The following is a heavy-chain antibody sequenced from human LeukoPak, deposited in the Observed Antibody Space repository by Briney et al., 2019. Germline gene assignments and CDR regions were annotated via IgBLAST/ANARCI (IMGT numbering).Heavy chain of an antibody. CDR3: ARKPLASDI. J-gene: IGHJ3*02. D-gene: IGHD1-14*01. V-gene: IGHV4-59*12. CDR2: IFYSGST. CDR1: GGSISGYY. Sequence: SETLSLTCTVSGGSISGYYWSWIRQPPGKGLEWIGCIFYSGSTNYNPSLKSRVTISVDTSKNQFSLKLSSVTAADTAVYYCARKPLASDIWGQGTMVTVSS.